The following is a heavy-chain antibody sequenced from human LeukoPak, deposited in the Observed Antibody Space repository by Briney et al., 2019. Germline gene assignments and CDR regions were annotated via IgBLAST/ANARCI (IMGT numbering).Heavy chain of an antibody. V-gene: IGHV1-2*02. CDR2: INPNSGGT. J-gene: IGHJ6*02. D-gene: IGHD3-22*01. CDR1: GGTFSSYA. Sequence: ASVKVSCKASGGTFSSYAIIWVRQAPGQGLEWMGWINPNSGGTNYAQKFQGRVTMTRDTSISTAYMELSRLRSDDTAVYYCARGDRITMIVVVNPYGMDVWGQGTTVTVSS. CDR3: ARGDRITMIVVVNPYGMDV.